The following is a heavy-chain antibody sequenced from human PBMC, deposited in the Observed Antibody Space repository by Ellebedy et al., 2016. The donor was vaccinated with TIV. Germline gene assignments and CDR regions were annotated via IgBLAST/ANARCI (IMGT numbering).Heavy chain of an antibody. D-gene: IGHD6-19*01. CDR3: AGGISVAGTSLGF. Sequence: GGSLRLSCAASGFTVSSNYMSWVRRAPGRGLEWVSTIYSSGGTYYAGSVKGRFTISRDNSKNTLYLQMNSLRAEDTAVYYCAGGISVAGTSLGFWGQGTLVTVSS. CDR1: GFTVSSNY. J-gene: IGHJ4*02. CDR2: IYSSGGT. V-gene: IGHV3-53*01.